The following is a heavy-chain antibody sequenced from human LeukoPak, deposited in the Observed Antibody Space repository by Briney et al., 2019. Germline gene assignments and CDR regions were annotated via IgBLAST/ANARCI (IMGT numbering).Heavy chain of an antibody. Sequence: PSETLSLTCTVSGYSISSGYYWGWIRQPPGKGLEWIGSIYHSGSTYYNPSLKSRVTISVDTSKNQFSLELCSVTAADTAVYYCARGDYYDSSGYYYRFDYWGQGTLVTVSS. CDR1: GYSISSGYY. V-gene: IGHV4-38-2*02. CDR3: ARGDYYDSSGYYYRFDY. J-gene: IGHJ4*02. D-gene: IGHD3-22*01. CDR2: IYHSGST.